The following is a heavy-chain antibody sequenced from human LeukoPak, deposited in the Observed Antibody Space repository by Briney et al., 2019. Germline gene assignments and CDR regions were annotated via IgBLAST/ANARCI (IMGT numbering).Heavy chain of an antibody. J-gene: IGHJ6*02. D-gene: IGHD1-26*01. CDR1: GFTVSSNY. Sequence: PGGSLRLSCAASGFTVSSNYMSWVRRAPGKGLEWVSVIYSGGRTDYADSVKGRFTISRDNSKNTLYFQMSSLRAEDTAVYYCARISEAYYYYGMDVWGQGTTVTVSS. V-gene: IGHV3-66*01. CDR3: ARISEAYYYYGMDV. CDR2: IYSGGRT.